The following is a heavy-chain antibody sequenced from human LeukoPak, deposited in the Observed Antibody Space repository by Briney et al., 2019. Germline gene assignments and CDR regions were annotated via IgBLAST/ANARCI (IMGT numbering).Heavy chain of an antibody. D-gene: IGHD3-22*01. CDR1: GGSFSGYY. V-gene: IGHV4-34*01. J-gene: IGHJ4*02. CDR3: ARVYDSSGFFDY. CDR2: INHSGST. Sequence: PSETLSLACAVYGGSFSGYYWSWIRRPPGKGLEWIGEINHSGSTNYNPSLKSRVTISVDTSKNQFSLKLSSVTAADTAVYYCARVYDSSGFFDYWGQGTLVTASS.